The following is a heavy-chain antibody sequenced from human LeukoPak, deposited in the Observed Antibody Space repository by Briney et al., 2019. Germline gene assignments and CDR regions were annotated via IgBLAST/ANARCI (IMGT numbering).Heavy chain of an antibody. CDR1: GFTFDDYA. Sequence: GGSLRLSCAASGFTFDDYAMHWVRQAPGKGLEWVSSISSISSSYIYYADSVKGRFTISRDNARNSLYLQMNSLRAEDTAVYYCAREHSGYDFPGRDYYYMDVWGKGTTVTVSS. V-gene: IGHV3-21*01. D-gene: IGHD5-12*01. CDR3: AREHSGYDFPGRDYYYMDV. CDR2: ISSISSSYI. J-gene: IGHJ6*03.